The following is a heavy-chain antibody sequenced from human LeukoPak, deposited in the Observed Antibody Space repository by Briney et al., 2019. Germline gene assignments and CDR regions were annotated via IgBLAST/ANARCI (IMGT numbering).Heavy chain of an antibody. CDR3: ARGLGSLYYYDSSGYPDAFDI. J-gene: IGHJ3*02. Sequence: ASVKVSCKASGYTFTGYYMHWARQAPGQGLEWMGWINPNSGGTNYAQKFQGRVTMTRDTSISTAYMELSRLRSDDTAVYYCARGLGSLYYYDSSGYPDAFDIWGQGTMVTVSS. CDR2: INPNSGGT. CDR1: GYTFTGYY. V-gene: IGHV1-2*02. D-gene: IGHD3-22*01.